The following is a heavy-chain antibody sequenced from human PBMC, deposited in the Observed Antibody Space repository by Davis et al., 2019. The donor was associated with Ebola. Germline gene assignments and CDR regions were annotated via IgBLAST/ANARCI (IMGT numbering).Heavy chain of an antibody. V-gene: IGHV4-39*07. CDR1: GFTVSSNY. CDR2: IYYSGST. J-gene: IGHJ2*01. D-gene: IGHD2-15*01. CDR3: ARWGGGNIWYFDL. Sequence: ESLKISCAASGFTVSSNYMSWVRQPPGKGLEWIGSIYYSGSTYYNPSLKSRVTISVDTSKNQFSLKLSSVTAADTAVYYCARWGGGNIWYFDLWGRGTLVTVSS.